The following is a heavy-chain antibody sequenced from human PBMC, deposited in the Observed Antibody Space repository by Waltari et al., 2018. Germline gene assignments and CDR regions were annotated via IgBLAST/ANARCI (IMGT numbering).Heavy chain of an antibody. CDR3: ASGGHVDY. V-gene: IGHV3-7*01. Sequence: EVQLVESGGGLVQPGGSLRLSCAASGLTFSRFWMTWGRQAPGKGLEWVANINEDGSEKHYVDSVKGRFTISRDNAKNSLFLQMNSLRADDTAVYYCASGGHVDYCGQGTLVTVSS. CDR1: GLTFSRFW. J-gene: IGHJ4*02. CDR2: INEDGSEK.